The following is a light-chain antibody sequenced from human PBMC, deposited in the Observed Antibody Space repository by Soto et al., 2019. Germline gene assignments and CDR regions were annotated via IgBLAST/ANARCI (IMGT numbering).Light chain of an antibody. V-gene: IGKV1-33*01. CDR1: QDISNY. CDR3: QQYDNPPIT. CDR2: DAS. J-gene: IGKJ5*01. Sequence: DIQMTQSPSSLSASVGVRVTITCQASQDISNYLNWDQQKPGKAPKLLIYDASNLETGVASRFSGSGSRTDFTFPISSLQPEDIATYYCQQYDNPPITFGQGTRLEIK.